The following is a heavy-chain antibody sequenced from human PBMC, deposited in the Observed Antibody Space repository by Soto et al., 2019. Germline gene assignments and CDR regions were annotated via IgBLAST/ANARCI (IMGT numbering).Heavy chain of an antibody. CDR3: ARAFYYYDSSGYYYFGEDYWYFDL. CDR1: GGSISSGDYY. V-gene: IGHV4-30-4*01. CDR2: IYYSGST. Sequence: QVQLQESGPGLVKPSQTLSLTCTVSGGSISSGDYYWSWIRQPPGKGLEWIGYIYYSGSTYYNPSLKSRVTISVDTSKNQFSLKLSSVTAADTAVYYCARAFYYYDSSGYYYFGEDYWYFDLWGRGTLVTVSS. J-gene: IGHJ2*01. D-gene: IGHD3-22*01.